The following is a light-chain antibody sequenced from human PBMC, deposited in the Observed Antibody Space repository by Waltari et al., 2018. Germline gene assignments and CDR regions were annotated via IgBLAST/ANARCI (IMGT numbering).Light chain of an antibody. J-gene: IGLJ2*01. CDR2: VNSDGSH. CDR1: RAHSSYT. V-gene: IGLV4-69*01. CDR3: QTWGTGIHVV. Sequence: QLVLTQSPSASASLGASVKLTCTPSRAHSSYTIAWHQPQPEKGPRYWMKVNSDGSHSKGDGIPDRFSGSSSGAERYLTISSLQSEDEADYYCQTWGTGIHVVFGGGTKLTVL.